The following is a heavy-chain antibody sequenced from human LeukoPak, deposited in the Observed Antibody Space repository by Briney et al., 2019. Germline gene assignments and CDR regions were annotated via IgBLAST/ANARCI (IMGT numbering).Heavy chain of an antibody. Sequence: SVKVSCKASGGTFCSYAISWVRQAPGQGLEWMGGIIPIFGTANYAQKFQGRVTITTDESTSTAYMELSSLRSEDTAVYYCAREGTIFGVVIGFDPWGQGTLVTVSS. V-gene: IGHV1-69*05. J-gene: IGHJ5*02. D-gene: IGHD3-3*01. CDR1: GGTFCSYA. CDR3: AREGTIFGVVIGFDP. CDR2: IIPIFGTA.